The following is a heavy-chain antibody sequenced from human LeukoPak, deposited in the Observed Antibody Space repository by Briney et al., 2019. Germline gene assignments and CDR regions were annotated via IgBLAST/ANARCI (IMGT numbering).Heavy chain of an antibody. CDR3: AKEGSGWDFDY. D-gene: IGHD6-25*01. J-gene: IGHJ4*02. Sequence: GGSLRLSCAASGFSFSSYAMSWVRQAPGDGLEWVSAISGCVGSTDYADSGKGRFTITRDNSKNTLYLQMNSLRAEDTAVYYCAKEGSGWDFDYWGQGTLVTVSS. CDR1: GFSFSSYA. CDR2: ISGCVGST. V-gene: IGHV3-23*01.